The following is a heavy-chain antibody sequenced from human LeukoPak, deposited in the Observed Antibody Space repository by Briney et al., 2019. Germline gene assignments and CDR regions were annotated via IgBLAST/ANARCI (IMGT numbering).Heavy chain of an antibody. CDR3: AKDKVERITIFGVVFDY. CDR2: ISGSGGST. CDR1: GFTFSSYA. D-gene: IGHD3-3*01. J-gene: IGHJ4*02. Sequence: GGSLRLSCAASGFTFSSYAMSWVRQAPGKGLEWVSAISGSGGSTYYADSVKGRFTISRDNSKNTLYLQMNSLRAEDTAVYYCAKDKVERITIFGVVFDYWGQGTLVTVSS. V-gene: IGHV3-23*01.